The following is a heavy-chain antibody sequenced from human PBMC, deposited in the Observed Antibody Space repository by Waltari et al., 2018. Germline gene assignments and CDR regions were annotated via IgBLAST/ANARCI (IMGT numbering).Heavy chain of an antibody. CDR1: GGSISSYY. J-gene: IGHJ6*03. Sequence: QVQLQESGPGLVKPSETLSLTCTVSGGSISSYYWSWIRQHAGKGLEWIGRIYTSGSTNYNPSLKSRVTMSVDTSKNQFSLKLSSVTAADTAVYYCARDGACSGGSCYYYYYMDVWGKGTTVTISS. D-gene: IGHD2-15*01. CDR2: IYTSGST. V-gene: IGHV4-4*07. CDR3: ARDGACSGGSCYYYYYMDV.